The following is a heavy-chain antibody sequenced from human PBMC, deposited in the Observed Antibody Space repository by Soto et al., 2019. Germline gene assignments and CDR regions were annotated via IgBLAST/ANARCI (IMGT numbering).Heavy chain of an antibody. CDR3: AREIWQGYYYSGMDV. CDR1: SGSISSYY. Sequence: SETLSLTCTVSSGSISSYYWSWIRQPPGKGLEWIGYIYYSGSTNYNPSLKSRVTISVDTSKNQFSLKLSSVTAADTAVYYCAREIWQGYYYSGMDVWGQGTTVTVSS. CDR2: IYYSGST. V-gene: IGHV4-59*01. J-gene: IGHJ6*02.